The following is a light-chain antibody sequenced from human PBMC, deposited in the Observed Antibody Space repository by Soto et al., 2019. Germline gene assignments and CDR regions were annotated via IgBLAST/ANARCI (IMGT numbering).Light chain of an antibody. Sequence: TRSASTHSSSLAERSTITCRASQSVSSYVSGYQQKPGQAPRLLIYDAINRATGIPARFSGSGSATDVTLTITSLEPEDLAVYYCQQRPLRPPLTFGGGTKVDIK. V-gene: IGKV3-11*01. CDR3: QQRPLRPPLT. CDR1: QSVSSY. J-gene: IGKJ4*01. CDR2: DAI.